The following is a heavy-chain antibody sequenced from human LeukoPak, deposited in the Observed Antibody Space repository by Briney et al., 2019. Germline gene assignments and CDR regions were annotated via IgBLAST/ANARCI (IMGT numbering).Heavy chain of an antibody. V-gene: IGHV4-38-2*02. CDR1: GYSISSGYY. J-gene: IGHJ4*02. Sequence: SETLSLTCTVSGYSISSGYYWGWIRQPPGKGLEWIGSIYHSGSTYYNPSLKSRVTISVDTSKNQFSLKLSSVTAADTAVYYCARDAHSSSWYPKGYFDYWGQGTLVTVSS. D-gene: IGHD6-13*01. CDR3: ARDAHSSSWYPKGYFDY. CDR2: IYHSGST.